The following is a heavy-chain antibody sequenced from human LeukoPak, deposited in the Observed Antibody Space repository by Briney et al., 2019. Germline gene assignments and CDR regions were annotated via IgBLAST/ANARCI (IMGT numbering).Heavy chain of an antibody. Sequence: GGSLRLSCGVSGFTVSSTFMSWVRQAPGRGLEWVSVIYSGGSTYYADSVKGRFTISRDNSKNTLYLQMNSLSAEDTAVYYCARGYLFESRFDFWGQGTLVTVSS. D-gene: IGHD3-16*02. CDR3: ARGYLFESRFDF. CDR1: GFTVSSTF. V-gene: IGHV3-53*01. CDR2: IYSGGST. J-gene: IGHJ4*02.